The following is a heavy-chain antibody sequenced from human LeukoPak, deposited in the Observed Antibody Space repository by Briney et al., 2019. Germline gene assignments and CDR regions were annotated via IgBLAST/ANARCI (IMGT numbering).Heavy chain of an antibody. J-gene: IGHJ5*02. CDR1: GYSFTNYW. CDR3: AKTIASLGSGARYFDP. V-gene: IGHV5-51*01. D-gene: IGHD5/OR15-5a*01. CDR2: MHPGESEI. Sequence: GESLKISCKASGYSFTNYWIAWVRQKPGKGLEWMGIMHPGESEINYSPSFEGQDTISADTSISTAYLEWYSLKASDSAIYYCAKTIASLGSGARYFDPWGQGTRITVSS.